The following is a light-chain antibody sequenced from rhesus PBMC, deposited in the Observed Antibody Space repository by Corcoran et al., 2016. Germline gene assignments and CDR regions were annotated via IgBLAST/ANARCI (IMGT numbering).Light chain of an antibody. CDR3: LQHSNRPYS. Sequence: EIVMTQSPATLSLSPGERATLSCRASQSVSSSLAWYQQKPGQAPRLLNYGATSRATGIPDRFSGSGSGTDFTLTISSLEPEEVAVYYCLQHSNRPYSFGQGTKVEIK. J-gene: IGKJ2*01. V-gene: IGKV3-24*01. CDR2: GAT. CDR1: QSVSSS.